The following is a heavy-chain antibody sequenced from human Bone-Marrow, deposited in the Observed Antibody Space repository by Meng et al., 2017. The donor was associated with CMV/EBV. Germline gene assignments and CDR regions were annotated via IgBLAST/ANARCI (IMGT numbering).Heavy chain of an antibody. CDR2: IYTSGST. D-gene: IGHD4-17*01. CDR3: ASELGGGDYAY. J-gene: IGHJ4*02. Sequence: QVQVQALGPGPVKPSDTLSLPVSVSGGSISSCYWSLLRQPAGKGLGWIGRIYTSGSTNYHPSLKSRVTMSVDTSKNQFSLKLSSVTAADTAVYYCASELGGGDYAYWGQGTLVTVSS. V-gene: IGHV4-4*07. CDR1: GGSISSCY.